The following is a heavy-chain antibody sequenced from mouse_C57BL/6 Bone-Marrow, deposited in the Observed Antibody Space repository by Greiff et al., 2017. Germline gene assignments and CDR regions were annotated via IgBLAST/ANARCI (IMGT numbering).Heavy chain of an antibody. Sequence: VKLQESGAELARPGASVKLSCKASGYTFTSYGISWVKQRTGQGLEWIGEIYPRSGNTYYNEKFKGKATLTADKSSSTAYMELRRLTSEDSAVYFCATPYYYGSSHWYFDVWGTGTTVTVAS. CDR1: GYTFTSYG. D-gene: IGHD1-1*01. CDR3: ATPYYYGSSHWYFDV. V-gene: IGHV1-81*01. J-gene: IGHJ1*03. CDR2: IYPRSGNT.